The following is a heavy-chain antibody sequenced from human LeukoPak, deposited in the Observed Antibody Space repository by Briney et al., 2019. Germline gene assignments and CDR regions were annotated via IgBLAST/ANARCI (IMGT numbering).Heavy chain of an antibody. J-gene: IGHJ4*02. Sequence: PGGSLRLSCAASGFTFSSYGIHWVRQAPGKGLEWVAVIWYDGSNKYYADSVKGRFTISRDNSKNTLYLQMNSLRAEDTAVYYCARDPGHCSSTSCYKFFDYWGQGTLVTVSS. V-gene: IGHV3-33*01. D-gene: IGHD2-2*02. CDR3: ARDPGHCSSTSCYKFFDY. CDR2: IWYDGSNK. CDR1: GFTFSSYG.